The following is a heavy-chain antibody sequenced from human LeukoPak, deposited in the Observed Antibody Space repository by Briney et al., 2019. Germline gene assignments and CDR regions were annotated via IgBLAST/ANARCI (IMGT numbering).Heavy chain of an antibody. V-gene: IGHV4-59*08. J-gene: IGHJ4*02. Sequence: SETLSLTCTFSGGSISGYYWTWIRQPPGKGLEWIGYIYYSGTTNYNPALESRVTISIDTSRNQFSLRLSSVTAADTAVYHCASENYGSGSLNYWGQGTLVTVSS. CDR2: IYYSGTT. CDR3: ASENYGSGSLNY. D-gene: IGHD3-10*01. CDR1: GGSISGYY.